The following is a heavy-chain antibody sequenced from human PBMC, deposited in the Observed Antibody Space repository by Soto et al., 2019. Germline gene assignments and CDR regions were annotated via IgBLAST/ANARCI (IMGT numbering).Heavy chain of an antibody. J-gene: IGHJ6*02. CDR3: ARGGPGDYYYGMDV. Sequence: GGSLRLSCAASGFTVSSNYMSWVRQAPGKGLEWVSVIYSGGSTYYADSVKGRFTISRDNSKNTLYLQMNSLRAEDTAVYYCARGGPGDYYYGMDVWGQGTTVTVSS. D-gene: IGHD1-1*01. CDR2: IYSGGST. V-gene: IGHV3-53*01. CDR1: GFTVSSNY.